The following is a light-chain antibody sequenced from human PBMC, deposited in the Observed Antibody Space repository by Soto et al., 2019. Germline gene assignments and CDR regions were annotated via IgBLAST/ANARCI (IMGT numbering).Light chain of an antibody. Sequence: EIVLTQSPGTLSLSPGERATLSCRASQSVSSSYLAWYQQKAGQAPRLLIYGASSRATGIPDRFSGSGSGTDFTLTISRLEPEDFAVYYCQQYRWSPPYTFGQGTKLEIK. CDR2: GAS. V-gene: IGKV3-20*01. CDR3: QQYRWSPPYT. CDR1: QSVSSSY. J-gene: IGKJ2*01.